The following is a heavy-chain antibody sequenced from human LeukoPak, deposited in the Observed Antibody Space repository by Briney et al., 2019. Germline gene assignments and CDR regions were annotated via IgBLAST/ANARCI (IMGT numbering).Heavy chain of an antibody. CDR2: IYHSGST. Sequence: PSETLSLTCTVSGYSITRGSYWGWIRQPPGKGLEWIANIYHSGSTYYNPSLKSRVTISVDTSKNQFSLKLSSVTAADTAIYYCARVHVNSGYYFGDAFDIWGQGTMVTVSS. CDR1: GYSITRGSY. V-gene: IGHV4-38-2*02. CDR3: ARVHVNSGYYFGDAFDI. D-gene: IGHD3-22*01. J-gene: IGHJ3*02.